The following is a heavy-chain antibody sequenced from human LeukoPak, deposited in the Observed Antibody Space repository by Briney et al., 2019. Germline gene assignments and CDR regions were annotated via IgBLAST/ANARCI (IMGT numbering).Heavy chain of an antibody. CDR1: GFTFSTYW. Sequence: QPGGSLRLSCAASGFTFSTYWMTWVRQAPGKGLEWLANIKPDGSETYYVDPVKGRFTISRDNAKNFLYLQMNSLRGEDTAVYHCGGFGYEAAVDLWGQGTLVTVSS. CDR2: IKPDGSET. V-gene: IGHV3-7*01. D-gene: IGHD6-13*01. J-gene: IGHJ4*02. CDR3: GGFGYEAAVDL.